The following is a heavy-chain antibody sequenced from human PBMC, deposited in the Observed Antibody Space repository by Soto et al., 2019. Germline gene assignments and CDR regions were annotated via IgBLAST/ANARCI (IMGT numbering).Heavy chain of an antibody. Sequence: SETLSLTCTVSGGSISTGDYFWRWIRQPPGKGLEWVGNFHYSGNTYYNRSLKSRITISVDTSKNQFSLKLSSVTAADTAVYYCARESLLDTTLDMYNWFDPWGQGTLVTVSS. V-gene: IGHV4-30-4*01. J-gene: IGHJ5*02. D-gene: IGHD5-18*01. CDR2: FHYSGNT. CDR3: ARESLLDTTLDMYNWFDP. CDR1: GGSISTGDYF.